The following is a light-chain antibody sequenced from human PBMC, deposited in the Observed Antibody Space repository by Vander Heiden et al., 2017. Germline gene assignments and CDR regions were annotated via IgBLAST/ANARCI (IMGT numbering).Light chain of an antibody. CDR1: QSVSSY. CDR3: QQRSNWPPLT. J-gene: IGKJ4*01. V-gene: IGKV3-11*01. CDR2: AAS. Sequence: EIVLTQSPATLSLSPGERATLSCSASQSVSSYLAWYQQKPGQAPRLLIFAASNRATGIPASFSGSGSGTDFTLTISSLDPEDFAVYYCQQRSNWPPLTFGGGTKVEIK.